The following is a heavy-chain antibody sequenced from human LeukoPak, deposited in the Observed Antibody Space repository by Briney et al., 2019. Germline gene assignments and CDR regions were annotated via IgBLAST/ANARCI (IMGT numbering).Heavy chain of an antibody. CDR1: GYTFTSYD. CDR2: MNPNSGNT. CDR3: AIAAVGFDF. J-gene: IGHJ4*02. V-gene: IGHV1-8*03. D-gene: IGHD6-13*01. Sequence: ASVKVSCKASGYTFTSYDIHWMRQAPGQGLEWMGWMNPNSGNTDFAQRFQGRVSITTNTSTSTAYMELSSLRSEDTGVYYCAIAAVGFDFWGQGTLVTVSS.